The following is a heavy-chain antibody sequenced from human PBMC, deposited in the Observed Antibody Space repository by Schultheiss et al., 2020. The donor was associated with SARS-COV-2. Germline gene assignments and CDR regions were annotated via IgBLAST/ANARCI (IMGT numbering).Heavy chain of an antibody. CDR2: IYYGGST. CDR1: GGSISSSSYY. CDR3: ARDLRGAFDI. J-gene: IGHJ3*02. V-gene: IGHV4-31*03. Sequence: SETLSLTCTVSGGSISSSSYYWGWIRQHPGKGLEWIGYIYYGGSTFYNPSLKSRVTMSVDTSKNQFSLKLSSVTAADTAVYYCARDLRGAFDIWGQGTMVTVSS.